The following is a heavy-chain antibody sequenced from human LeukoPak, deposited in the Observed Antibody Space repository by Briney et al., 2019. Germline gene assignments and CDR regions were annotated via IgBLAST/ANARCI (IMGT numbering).Heavy chain of an antibody. D-gene: IGHD4-17*01. CDR3: ARDLTDGDYPP. Sequence: GSLRLSCAASGFTFSSYAMHWVRQAPGKGLEWVAVISYDGSNKYYADSVKGRFTISRDNSKNTLYLQMNSLRAEDTAVYYCARDLTDGDYPPWGQGTLVTVSS. J-gene: IGHJ5*02. CDR1: GFTFSSYA. V-gene: IGHV3-30-3*01. CDR2: ISYDGSNK.